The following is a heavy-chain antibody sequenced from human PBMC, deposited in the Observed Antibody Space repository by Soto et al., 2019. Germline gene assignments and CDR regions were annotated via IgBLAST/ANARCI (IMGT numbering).Heavy chain of an antibody. D-gene: IGHD6-6*01. V-gene: IGHV3-7*01. J-gene: IGHJ5*02. CDR1: GFTFSSYW. Sequence: EVQLVESGGGLVQPGGSLRLSCAASGFTFSSYWMSWVRPAPGKGLEWVANIKQDGSEKYYVDSVKGRFTISRDNAKNSRYLQRNSLRAEDTAVYYCARSIAARLNWFDPWGQGTLVTVSS. CDR3: ARSIAARLNWFDP. CDR2: IKQDGSEK.